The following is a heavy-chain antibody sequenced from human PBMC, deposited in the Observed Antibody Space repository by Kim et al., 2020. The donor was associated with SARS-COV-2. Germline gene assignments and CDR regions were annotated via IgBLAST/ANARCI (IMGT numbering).Heavy chain of an antibody. J-gene: IGHJ4*02. D-gene: IGHD2-15*01. Sequence: LQGRVTMTTDTSTSTAYMELRSLRSDDTAVYYCARTGAVAATSPDYYFDYWGQGTLVTVSS. CDR3: ARTGAVAATSPDYYFDY. V-gene: IGHV1-18*01.